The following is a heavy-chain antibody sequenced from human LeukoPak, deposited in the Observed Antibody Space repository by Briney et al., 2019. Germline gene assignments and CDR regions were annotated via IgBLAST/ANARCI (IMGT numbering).Heavy chain of an antibody. CDR3: ATGYSSSWYEEEFDY. V-gene: IGHV1-24*01. CDR2: FDPEDGET. D-gene: IGHD6-13*01. Sequence: ASVKVSCKVSGYTLTELSMHWVRQAPGKGVEWMGGFDPEDGETIYAQKFQGRVTMTEDTSTDTAYMELSSLRSEDTAVYYCATGYSSSWYEEEFDYWGQGTLVTVSS. CDR1: GYTLTELS. J-gene: IGHJ4*02.